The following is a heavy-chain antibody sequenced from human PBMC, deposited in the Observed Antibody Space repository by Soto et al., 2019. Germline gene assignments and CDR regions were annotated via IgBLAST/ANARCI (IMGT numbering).Heavy chain of an antibody. V-gene: IGHV1-2*04. CDR3: ARGRYLDSSDYWVANLPFDH. Sequence: ASVKVSCKASGYTFTGYYMHWVRQAPGQGLEWMGWINPNSGGTNYAQKFQGWVTMTRDTSISTAYMELSRLRSDDTALYYCARGRYLDSSDYWVANLPFDHWGLGTLVTVSS. CDR2: INPNSGGT. D-gene: IGHD3-22*01. CDR1: GYTFTGYY. J-gene: IGHJ4*02.